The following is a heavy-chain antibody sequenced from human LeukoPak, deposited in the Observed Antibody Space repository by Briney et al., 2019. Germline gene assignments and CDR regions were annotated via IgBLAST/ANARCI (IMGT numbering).Heavy chain of an antibody. CDR1: GYIFTGYY. V-gene: IGHV1-8*03. D-gene: IGHD3-9*01. CDR2: MNPNSGNT. CDR3: ARGIPFYDILTGYYSGYYYYYMDV. J-gene: IGHJ6*03. Sequence: ASVKVSCKASGYIFTGYYMHWVRQAPGQGLEWMGWMNPNSGNTGYAQKFQGRVTITRNTSISTAYMELSSLRSEDTAVYYCARGIPFYDILTGYYSGYYYYYMDVWGKGTTVTVSS.